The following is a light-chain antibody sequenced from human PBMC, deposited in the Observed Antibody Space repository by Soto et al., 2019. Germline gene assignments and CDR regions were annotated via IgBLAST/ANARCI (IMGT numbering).Light chain of an antibody. J-gene: IGLJ1*01. V-gene: IGLV1-51*01. Sequence: QSVLTQPPSVSAAPGQKVTISCSGSSSNIGNNYVSWYQQLPGTAPKLLIYDNNKRPSGIPDRFSGSKSGTSATLGITGLQTGDEADYYCGSWDSSLSAYVFGTGKKGTVL. CDR2: DNN. CDR3: GSWDSSLSAYV. CDR1: SSNIGNNY.